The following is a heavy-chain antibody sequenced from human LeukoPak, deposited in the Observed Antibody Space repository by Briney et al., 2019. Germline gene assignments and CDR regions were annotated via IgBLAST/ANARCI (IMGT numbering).Heavy chain of an antibody. CDR2: IYYSGST. V-gene: IGHV4-39*01. J-gene: IGHJ3*02. CDR1: GGSISSSSYY. CDR3: ARRKYYYDSSGYGDAFDI. D-gene: IGHD3-22*01. Sequence: SKTLSLTCTVSGGSISSSSYYWGWIRQPPGKGLEWIGSIYYSGSTYYNPSLKSRVTISVDTSKNQFSLKLSSVTAADTAVYYCARRKYYYDSSGYGDAFDIWGQGTMVTVSS.